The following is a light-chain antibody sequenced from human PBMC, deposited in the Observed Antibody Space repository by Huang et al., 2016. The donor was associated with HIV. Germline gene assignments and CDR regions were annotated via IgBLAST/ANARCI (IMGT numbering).Light chain of an antibody. CDR3: QQYSKWPPNT. Sequence: EIVMTQSPATLSLSPGERATLSCRASQSVNSNLAWYQQKPGQAPRLILYGASTRPTGVPGRFSGSGSGTEFTLTISSLQSEDFAVYYCQQYSKWPPNTFGQGTKLESK. CDR2: GAS. CDR1: QSVNSN. J-gene: IGKJ2*01. V-gene: IGKV3-15*01.